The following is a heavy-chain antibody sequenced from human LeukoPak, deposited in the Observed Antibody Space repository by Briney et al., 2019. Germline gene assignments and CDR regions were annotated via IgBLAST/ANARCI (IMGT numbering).Heavy chain of an antibody. D-gene: IGHD2-21*02. J-gene: IGHJ3*02. CDR2: IYSAGNT. V-gene: IGHV3-66*01. CDR1: GFTVSSNC. CDR3: ARDTVPYCGGDCYSDAFDI. Sequence: GGSLRLSCEASGFTVSSNCMSWVRLAPGKGLEWVSIIYSAGNTDYADSVEGRFTISRDNSRNTLFLQMNSLRAEDTAVYYCARDTVPYCGGDCYSDAFDIWGQGTMVTVSS.